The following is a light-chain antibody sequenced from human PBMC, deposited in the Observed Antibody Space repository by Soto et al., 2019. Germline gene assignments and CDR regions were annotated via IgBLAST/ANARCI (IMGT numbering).Light chain of an antibody. CDR1: QGISSY. V-gene: IGKV1-8*01. J-gene: IGKJ1*01. CDR3: QQYYSYSWT. CDR2: AAS. Sequence: AIRMTQSPSSLSASTGDRVTITCRASQGISSYLAWYQQKPGNAPKLLIYAASTLQSGVPSRFSGSGSGTDFTLTISCLQSEDFPTYYCQQYYSYSWTFGQRTKLEIK.